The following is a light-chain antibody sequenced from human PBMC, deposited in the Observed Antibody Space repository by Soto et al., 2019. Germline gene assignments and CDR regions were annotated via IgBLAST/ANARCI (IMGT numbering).Light chain of an antibody. CDR2: GAS. V-gene: IGKV3-15*01. Sequence: EIVMTQSPATLSVSPGERATLSCRASQSISNNLAWYHQRPGRAPRLLMYGASTRATGIPARFSGSGSGTEFTLTISSLQSEDFAVYYCQQYNNWWTFGQGTRVEIK. CDR1: QSISNN. CDR3: QQYNNWWT. J-gene: IGKJ1*01.